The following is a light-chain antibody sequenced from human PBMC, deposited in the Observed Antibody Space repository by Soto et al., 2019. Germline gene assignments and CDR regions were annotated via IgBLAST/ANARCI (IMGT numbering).Light chain of an antibody. Sequence: QSVLTQPPSVSGSPGQSVTISCTGTSSDVGSYNRVSWYQQTPGTAPKLMIYEVNNRPSGVPDRFSGSKSGNTASLTISGLQAEDEADYYCSSYRSSSTYVLGTGTKVTVL. V-gene: IGLV2-18*02. CDR1: SSDVGSYNR. J-gene: IGLJ1*01. CDR2: EVN. CDR3: SSYRSSSTYV.